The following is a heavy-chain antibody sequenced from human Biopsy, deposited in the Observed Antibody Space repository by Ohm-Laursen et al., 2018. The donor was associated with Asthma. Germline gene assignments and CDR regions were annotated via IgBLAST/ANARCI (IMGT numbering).Heavy chain of an antibody. J-gene: IGHJ4*02. V-gene: IGHV3-30*03. CDR2: ISYDGSNN. CDR3: ASQSSGPDFWSGYYYFDY. D-gene: IGHD3-3*01. Sequence: SLRLSCAASGFTFSSYGMHWVRQAPGKGLEWVAVISYDGSNNYYADSVKGRFTISRDNSKNTLYLQMNSLRAEDTAVYYCASQSSGPDFWSGYYYFDYWGQGTLVTVSS. CDR1: GFTFSSYG.